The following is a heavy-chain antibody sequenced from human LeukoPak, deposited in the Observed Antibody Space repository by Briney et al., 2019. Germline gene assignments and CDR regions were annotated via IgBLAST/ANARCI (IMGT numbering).Heavy chain of an antibody. Sequence: SGGSLRLSCVASGFTFRDYEMNWVRQAPGKGLEWVSCISSRGNPIYYGASVKGRFTISRDNAKKSLYLQMNSLRAEDTGVYYCARGDYLAVHYYMDVWGKGTTVTVSS. CDR2: ISSRGNPI. CDR1: GFTFRDYE. V-gene: IGHV3-48*03. D-gene: IGHD5-12*01. J-gene: IGHJ6*03. CDR3: ARGDYLAVHYYMDV.